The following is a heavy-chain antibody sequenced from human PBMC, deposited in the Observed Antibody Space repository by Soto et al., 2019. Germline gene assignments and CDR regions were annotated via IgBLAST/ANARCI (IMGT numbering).Heavy chain of an antibody. Sequence: PGESLKISCKGSGYSFTSYWISWVRQMPGKGLEWMGRIDPSDSYTNYSPSFQGNVTISADKSISTAYLQWSSLKASDTAMYYCARHEPYYYYYYGMDVWGQGTTVTVYS. CDR2: IDPSDSYT. CDR1: GYSFTSYW. CDR3: ARHEPYYYYYYGMDV. V-gene: IGHV5-10-1*01. J-gene: IGHJ6*02.